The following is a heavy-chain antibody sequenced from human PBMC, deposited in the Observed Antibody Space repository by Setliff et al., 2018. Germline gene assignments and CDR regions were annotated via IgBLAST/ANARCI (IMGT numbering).Heavy chain of an antibody. CDR3: ARGSPYFCTGGVCSGGRYFDY. J-gene: IGHJ4*02. CDR2: IKQDGSEK. V-gene: IGHV3-7*01. D-gene: IGHD2-8*02. Sequence: GGSLRLSCAASGFTFSSYWMSWVRQAPGKGLEWVANIKQDGSEKYYVDSVKGRFTISRDNAKNSLYLQMNSLRAEDTAVYYCARGSPYFCTGGVCSGGRYFDYWGQGTLVTVSS. CDR1: GFTFSSYW.